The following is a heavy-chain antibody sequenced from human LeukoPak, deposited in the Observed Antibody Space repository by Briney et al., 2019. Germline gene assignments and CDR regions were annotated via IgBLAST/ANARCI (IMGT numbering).Heavy chain of an antibody. V-gene: IGHV3-21*01. CDR2: ISSSSSYI. J-gene: IGHJ3*02. CDR1: GFTFSSYG. CDR3: ARATYCSSTSCPEAFDI. D-gene: IGHD2-2*01. Sequence: GGSLRLSCAASGFTFSSYGMNWVRQAPGKGLEWVSSISSSSSYIYYADSVKGRFTISRDNAKNSLYLQMNSLRAEDTAVYYCARATYCSSTSCPEAFDIWGQGTMVTVSS.